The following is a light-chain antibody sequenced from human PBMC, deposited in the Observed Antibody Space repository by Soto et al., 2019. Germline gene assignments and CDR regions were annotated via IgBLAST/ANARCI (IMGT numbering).Light chain of an antibody. CDR3: QQYNNLPPYT. Sequence: EIVMTQSPATLSVSPGERATLSCRASQSVSSNLAWYQQKPGQAPRLLIYGASTRATGIPARFSGSGSGTEFTLTISRLQSEDFALYYCQQYNNLPPYTFGQGTKLEIK. V-gene: IGKV3-15*01. CDR2: GAS. J-gene: IGKJ2*01. CDR1: QSVSSN.